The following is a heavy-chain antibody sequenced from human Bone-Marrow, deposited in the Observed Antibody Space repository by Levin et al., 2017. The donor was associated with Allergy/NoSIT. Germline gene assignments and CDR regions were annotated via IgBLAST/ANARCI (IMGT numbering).Heavy chain of an antibody. V-gene: IGHV3-15*01. CDR2: IKSKGSGETR. CDR3: VADLAEAVKGELDH. D-gene: IGHD6-19*01. CDR1: GFSFSVAW. Sequence: GGSLRLSCEASGFSFSVAWMTWVRRAPGKGLEWVGRIKSKGSGETREYAAPVQGRFTILRDDPKNTVYLQMTSLKTEDTAVYYCVADLAEAVKGELDHWGQGTLVTVSS. J-gene: IGHJ4*02.